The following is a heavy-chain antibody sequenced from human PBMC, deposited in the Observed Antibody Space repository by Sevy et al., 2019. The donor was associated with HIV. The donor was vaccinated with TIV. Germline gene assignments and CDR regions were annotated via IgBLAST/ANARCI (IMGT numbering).Heavy chain of an antibody. CDR2: MRSKAFAGTT. Sequence: GVLSLSCSTSGFNLGDYAMSWVRQSPGKGLEWVGFMRSKAFAGTTEYAATVKGRFTISTDDSKATAHLQMNGLRAEDTGVYYCIRSRQLGYTAMVPDYWGQGTLVTVSS. D-gene: IGHD5-18*01. CDR1: GFNLGDYA. V-gene: IGHV3-49*04. CDR3: IRSRQLGYTAMVPDY. J-gene: IGHJ4*02.